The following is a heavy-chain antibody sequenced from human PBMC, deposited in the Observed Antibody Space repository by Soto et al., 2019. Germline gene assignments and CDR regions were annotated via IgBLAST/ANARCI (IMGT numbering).Heavy chain of an antibody. CDR2: IIPILGTA. Sequence: SVKVSCKASGGTFSSYAISWVRQAPGQGLEWMGGIIPILGTANYAQKFQGRVTVTADESTSTAYMELSSLRSEDTAVYYCASRTEVAGTLDHYYGMDGWGQGTTVTVSS. V-gene: IGHV1-69*13. CDR3: ASRTEVAGTLDHYYGMDG. CDR1: GGTFSSYA. J-gene: IGHJ6*02. D-gene: IGHD6-19*01.